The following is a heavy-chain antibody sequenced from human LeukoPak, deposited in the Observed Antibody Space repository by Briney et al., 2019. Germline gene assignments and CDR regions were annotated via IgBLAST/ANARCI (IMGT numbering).Heavy chain of an antibody. V-gene: IGHV1-2*06. Sequence: ASVKVSCKASGYTFTGYYMHWVRQAPGQGLEWMGRINPNSGGTNYAQKFQGRVTMTRDTSISTAYMELSRLRSDDTAVHYCARAPAAVAGRPYYYYYYMDVWGKGTTVTVSS. J-gene: IGHJ6*03. D-gene: IGHD6-19*01. CDR3: ARAPAAVAGRPYYYYYYMDV. CDR2: INPNSGGT. CDR1: GYTFTGYY.